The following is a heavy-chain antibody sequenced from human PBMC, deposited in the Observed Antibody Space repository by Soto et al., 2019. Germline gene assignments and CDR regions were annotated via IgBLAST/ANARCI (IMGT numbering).Heavy chain of an antibody. J-gene: IGHJ4*02. CDR2: ILSDGNNK. D-gene: IGHD1-7*01. V-gene: IGHV3-30*18. Sequence: QVQLVESGGGVVQPGRSLRLSCAASGFTFSSYGMHWVRQAPGKGLEWVAVILSDGNNKFYADSVKGRFTISRDNSNNTLYLQVDSLRIEDTAVYYCAKDRGNYWAIDSWGQGTLVTVSS. CDR3: AKDRGNYWAIDS. CDR1: GFTFSSYG.